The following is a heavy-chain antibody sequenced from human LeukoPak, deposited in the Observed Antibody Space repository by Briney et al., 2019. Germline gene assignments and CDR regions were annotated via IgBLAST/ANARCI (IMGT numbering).Heavy chain of an antibody. D-gene: IGHD3-22*01. Sequence: GESLKISCEASGYTFTNYWIGWVRQMPGKGLEWMGIIYPDYSDTKYSPSFQGQVTISADKAISTAYLQWSSLKAADTAMYCCARSRDSSGYYYLIWGQGTLVTVSS. J-gene: IGHJ4*02. CDR2: IYPDYSDT. CDR1: GYTFTNYW. V-gene: IGHV5-51*01. CDR3: ARSRDSSGYYYLI.